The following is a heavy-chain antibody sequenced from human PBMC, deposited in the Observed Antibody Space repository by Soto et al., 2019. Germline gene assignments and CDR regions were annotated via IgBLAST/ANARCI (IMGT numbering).Heavy chain of an antibody. Sequence: GGSLRLSCAASGFTFDSHEMSWVRQAPGKGLEWVSTISNSGGSTYYADSVKGRFTVSRDNSKNTLYLQMSSLRAEDTALYYCAKYCVTTSCYTRYFDPWGQGTLVTVSS. D-gene: IGHD2-2*01. CDR3: AKYCVTTSCYTRYFDP. CDR2: ISNSGGST. V-gene: IGHV3-23*01. J-gene: IGHJ4*02. CDR1: GFTFDSHE.